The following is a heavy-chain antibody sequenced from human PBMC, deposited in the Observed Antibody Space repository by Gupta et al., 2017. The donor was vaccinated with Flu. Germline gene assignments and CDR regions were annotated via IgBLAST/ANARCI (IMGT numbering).Heavy chain of an antibody. D-gene: IGHD3-10*01. CDR1: FTSYD. CDR3: ARNLGEFQEFDP. CDR2: MNPNSGNT. V-gene: IGHV1-8*01. J-gene: IGHJ5*02. Sequence: FTSYDINWVRQATGQGLEWMGWMNPNSGNTGYAQKFQGRVTMTRNTSISTAYMELSSLRSEDTAVHYCARNLGEFQEFDPWGQGTLVTVSS.